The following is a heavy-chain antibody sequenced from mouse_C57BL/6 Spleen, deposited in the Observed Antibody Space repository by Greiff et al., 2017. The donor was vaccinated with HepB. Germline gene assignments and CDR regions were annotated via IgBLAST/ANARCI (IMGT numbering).Heavy chain of an antibody. CDR2: IHPNSGST. Sequence: QVQLQQPGAELVKPGASVKLSCKASGYTFTSYWMHWVKQRPGQGLEWIGMIHPNSGSTNYNEKFKSKATLTVDKSSSTAYMQLSSLTSEDSAVYYCARDYYSNTYAMDDWGQGTSVTVSS. D-gene: IGHD2-5*01. CDR3: ARDYYSNTYAMDD. J-gene: IGHJ4*01. V-gene: IGHV1-64*01. CDR1: GYTFTSYW.